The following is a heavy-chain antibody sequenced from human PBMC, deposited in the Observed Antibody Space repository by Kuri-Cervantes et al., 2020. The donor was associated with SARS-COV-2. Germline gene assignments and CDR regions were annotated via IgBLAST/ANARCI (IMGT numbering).Heavy chain of an antibody. CDR2: ISYDGKNK. D-gene: IGHD2-15*01. J-gene: IGHJ3*02. Sequence: GGSLRLSCVASGFNFSTTDMHWVRQAPGKGLEWVTFISYDGKNKKCMASGKGRFTISRDNSQNTLHLQMNSLGAEDTAVYYCARENPYCSGGSCYSGAFDIWGQGTMVTVSS. V-gene: IGHV3-30*03. CDR1: GFNFSTTD. CDR3: ARENPYCSGGSCYSGAFDI.